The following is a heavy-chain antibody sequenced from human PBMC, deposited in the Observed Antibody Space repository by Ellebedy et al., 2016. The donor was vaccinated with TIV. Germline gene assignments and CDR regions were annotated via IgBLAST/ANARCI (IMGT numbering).Heavy chain of an antibody. D-gene: IGHD2-21*02. CDR3: TTLRGDYANGGYYYYYGMDV. V-gene: IGHV3-15*01. CDR2: IKSKTDGGTT. CDR1: GFTFSNAW. Sequence: GESLKISXAASGFTFSNAWMSWVRQAPGKGLEWVGRIKSKTDGGTTDYAAPVKGRFTISRDDSKNTLYLQMNSLKTEDTAVYYCTTLRGDYANGGYYYYYGMDVWGQGTTVTVSS. J-gene: IGHJ6*02.